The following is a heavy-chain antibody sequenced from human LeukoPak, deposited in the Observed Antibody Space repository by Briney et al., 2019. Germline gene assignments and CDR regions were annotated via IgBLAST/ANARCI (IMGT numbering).Heavy chain of an antibody. J-gene: IGHJ3*02. V-gene: IGHV4-59*08. CDR1: GGSIRGYY. D-gene: IGHD2-21*02. Sequence: SETLSLTCTVSGGSIRGYYWSWTRQPPGKGLEWIGYIYYRGNTNYNPSLKSRVTTSVDMSKNQFSLKLSSVTAADTAVYYCARHALNCGGDCYTYGFDIWGQGTMVTVSS. CDR2: IYYRGNT. CDR3: ARHALNCGGDCYTYGFDI.